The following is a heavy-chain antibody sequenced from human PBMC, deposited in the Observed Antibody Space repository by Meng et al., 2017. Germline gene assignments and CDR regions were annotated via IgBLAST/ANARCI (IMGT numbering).Heavy chain of an antibody. CDR2: TYQNGRP. Sequence: VELQEAGQGMVKPSGPLSLTCTVSGGSITISDWWSWVRQTPGKGLEWIGETYQNGRPNYNPSLKSRVTISVDKSKNQFSLNMTSVTAADTAVYYCAREVVMAGTRNWLGPWGQGILVTVSS. CDR1: GGSITISDW. V-gene: IGHV4-4*02. CDR3: AREVVMAGTRNWLGP. D-gene: IGHD6-19*01. J-gene: IGHJ5*02.